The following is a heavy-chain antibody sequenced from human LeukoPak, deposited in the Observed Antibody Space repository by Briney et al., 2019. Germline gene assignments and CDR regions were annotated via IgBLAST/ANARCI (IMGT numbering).Heavy chain of an antibody. D-gene: IGHD6-13*01. CDR2: INSDGSNT. V-gene: IGHV3-74*01. Sequence: GGSLRLSCTASGFTFSNFWMGWVRQAPGKGLVWASRINSDGSNTIYEDSVKGRFTISRDNAKNTLYLKMNSLRAEDTAVYYCTRGSSWPPLDYWGQGTLVTVSS. CDR1: GFTFSNFW. J-gene: IGHJ4*02. CDR3: TRGSSWPPLDY.